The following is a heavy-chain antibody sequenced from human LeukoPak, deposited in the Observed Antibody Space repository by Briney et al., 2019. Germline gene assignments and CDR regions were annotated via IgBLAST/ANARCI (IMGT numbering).Heavy chain of an antibody. CDR3: ARANSGYESYPFDY. J-gene: IGHJ4*02. V-gene: IGHV4-59*01. D-gene: IGHD5-12*01. Sequence: SETLSLTCTVSGGSINYYYWSWIRQPPGKGLEWIGYIYYSGSTNYNPSLESRVTISVDTSKNQFSLKLSSVTAADTAVYYCARANSGYESYPFDYWGQGTLVTVSS. CDR2: IYYSGST. CDR1: GGSINYYY.